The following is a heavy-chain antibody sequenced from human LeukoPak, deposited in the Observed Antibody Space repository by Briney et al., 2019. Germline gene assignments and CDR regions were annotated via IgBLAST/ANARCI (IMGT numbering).Heavy chain of an antibody. Sequence: ASVKVSCKASGGTFSSYAISWVRQAPGQGLEWMGRIIPIFGTASYAQKFQGRVTITTDEPTSTAYMELSSLRSEDTAVYYCASLLVGMATIDFDYWGQGTLVTVSS. CDR2: IIPIFGTA. V-gene: IGHV1-69*05. J-gene: IGHJ4*02. CDR1: GGTFSSYA. CDR3: ASLLVGMATIDFDY. D-gene: IGHD5-12*01.